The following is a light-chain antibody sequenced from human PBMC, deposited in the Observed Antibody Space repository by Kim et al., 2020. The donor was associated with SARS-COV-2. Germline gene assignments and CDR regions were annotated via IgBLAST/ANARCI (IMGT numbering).Light chain of an antibody. V-gene: IGLV3-1*01. CDR2: QDT. Sequence: VSPGRTASITCSGDKLGDKYVFWYQQKPGQPPVLVIYQDTKRPSGIPERFSASNSGNTATLTISGTQATDEADYYCQAWDSGTAVVFGGGTQLTVL. J-gene: IGLJ2*01. CDR1: KLGDKY. CDR3: QAWDSGTAVV.